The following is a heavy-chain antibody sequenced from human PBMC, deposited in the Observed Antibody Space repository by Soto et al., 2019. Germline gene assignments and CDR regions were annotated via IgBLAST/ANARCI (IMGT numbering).Heavy chain of an antibody. D-gene: IGHD2-15*01. CDR1: GYSFTSYW. Sequence: GESLKISCKGSGYSFTSYWIGWVRQMPGKGLEWMGIIYPGDSDTRYSPSFQGQVTISADKSISTAYLQWSSLKASDTAMYYCAREWGRGYCSGGSCTTYYYYGMDVWGQGTTVTVSS. CDR2: IYPGDSDT. J-gene: IGHJ6*02. V-gene: IGHV5-51*01. CDR3: AREWGRGYCSGGSCTTYYYYGMDV.